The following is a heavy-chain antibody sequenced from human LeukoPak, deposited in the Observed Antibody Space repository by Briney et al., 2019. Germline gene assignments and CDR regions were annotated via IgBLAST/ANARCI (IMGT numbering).Heavy chain of an antibody. V-gene: IGHV3-23*01. CDR2: ISGSGGST. CDR3: AKEPVAGTDY. Sequence: PGGSLRLSCAASGFTFSTYAMSWVRRAPGKGLEWVSAISGSGGSTYYADSVKGRLTISRDNSKNTLYLQMNSLRAEDTAVYYCAKEPVAGTDYWGQGTLVTVSS. D-gene: IGHD6-19*01. CDR1: GFTFSTYA. J-gene: IGHJ4*02.